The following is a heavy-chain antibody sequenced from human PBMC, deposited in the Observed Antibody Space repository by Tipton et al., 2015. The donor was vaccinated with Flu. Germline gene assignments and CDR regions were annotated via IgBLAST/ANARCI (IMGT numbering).Heavy chain of an antibody. V-gene: IGHV4-4*07. Sequence: TLSLTCTVSGGSMSSFYWTWIRQPAGKGLERIGRMYVSGSTKYNPSLKSRVTMSVDTSKNQFSLKLSSVTAADTAVYYCARGSGSGTDVTFYFLGRGTLVTVSS. CDR2: MYVSGST. D-gene: IGHD3-10*01. CDR1: GGSMSSFY. CDR3: ARGSGSGTDVTFYF. J-gene: IGHJ4*02.